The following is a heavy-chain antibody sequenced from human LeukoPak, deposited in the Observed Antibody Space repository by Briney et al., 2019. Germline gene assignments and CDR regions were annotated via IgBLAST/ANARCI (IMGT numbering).Heavy chain of an antibody. CDR2: IRYDIDNQ. Sequence: PGGSLRLSCAASGFTFRSYGMHWVRQAPGKGLEYVAFIRYDIDNQYYTDSVKGRFTISRDNSKNTLYLQMNSLRAEDTAVYYCAKRYFCSSVTCYGFDSWGQGTLVTVSS. CDR3: AKRYFCSSVTCYGFDS. D-gene: IGHD2-2*01. V-gene: IGHV3-30*02. CDR1: GFTFRSYG. J-gene: IGHJ4*02.